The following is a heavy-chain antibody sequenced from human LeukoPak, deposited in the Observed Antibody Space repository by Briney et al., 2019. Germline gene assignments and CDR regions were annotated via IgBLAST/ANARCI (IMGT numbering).Heavy chain of an antibody. J-gene: IGHJ4*02. D-gene: IGHD6-13*01. V-gene: IGHV1-18*04. Sequence: ASVKVSCKASGYTFTSYGISWVRQAPGQGLEWMGWISAYNGNTNYAQKLQGRVTMTTDTSTSTAYMELRSLRSDDTAVYCCARYPYSSSWGLFDYWGQGTLVTVSS. CDR3: ARYPYSSSWGLFDY. CDR2: ISAYNGNT. CDR1: GYTFTSYG.